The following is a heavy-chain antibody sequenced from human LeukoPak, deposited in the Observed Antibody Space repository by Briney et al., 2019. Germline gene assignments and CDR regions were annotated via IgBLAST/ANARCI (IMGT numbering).Heavy chain of an antibody. CDR1: GGTLSTYA. V-gene: IGHV1-69*13. CDR2: VIPMFGTV. CDR3: ARVVQLERRSYFDY. D-gene: IGHD1-1*01. Sequence: SVKVSCKPSGGTLSTYAISWVRQAPGQGPQWMGGVIPMFGTVRYAQKFQGRVTITADESTSTAYMELSSLRSEDTAVYYCARVVQLERRSYFDYWGQGTLVTVSS. J-gene: IGHJ4*02.